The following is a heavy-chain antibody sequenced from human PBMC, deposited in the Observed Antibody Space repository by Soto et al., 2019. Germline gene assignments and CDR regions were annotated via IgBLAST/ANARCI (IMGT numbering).Heavy chain of an antibody. D-gene: IGHD3-22*01. Sequence: GSLRLSCAASGFTFSDYPMTWVRQAPGKRLEWVSSLSSHGATTYHADSVKGRFTISRDNSQNTLYLQIDNLRVEDTAVYFCARTRSAYYDSSGYYDIWGQGTVVTVSS. J-gene: IGHJ3*02. CDR2: LSSHGATT. V-gene: IGHV3-23*01. CDR3: ARTRSAYYDSSGYYDI. CDR1: GFTFSDYP.